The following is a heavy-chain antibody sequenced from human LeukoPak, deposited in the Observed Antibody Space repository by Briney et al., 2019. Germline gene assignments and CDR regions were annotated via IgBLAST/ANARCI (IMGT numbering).Heavy chain of an antibody. CDR1: GGSISRSGYY. D-gene: IGHD5-18*01. V-gene: IGHV4-39*07. CDR3: ARLRVRGYGYGPWEGPTWLDY. CDR2: IYYSGST. Sequence: SETLSLTCTVSGGSISRSGYYWGWIRQTPGKGLEWIGSIYYSGSTYYKSSLKSRVAISLDTSKNQFSLKLSSVTAADTAVYYCARLRVRGYGYGPWEGPTWLDYWGQGTLVTVSS. J-gene: IGHJ4*02.